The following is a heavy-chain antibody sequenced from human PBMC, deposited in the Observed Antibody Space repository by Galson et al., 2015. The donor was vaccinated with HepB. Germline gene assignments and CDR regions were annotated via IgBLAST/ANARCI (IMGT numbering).Heavy chain of an antibody. D-gene: IGHD6-19*01. CDR2: INQGGSET. CDR3: ARGGWYPEY. V-gene: IGHV3-7*03. J-gene: IGHJ4*02. Sequence: SLRLSCAASGFTLNSYWMSWVRQAPGKGLEWVANINQGGSETYYVDSVKGRSTISRDNAKNSLSLEMNSLRVEDTALYFCARGGWYPEYWGQGILVTVSS. CDR1: GFTLNSYW.